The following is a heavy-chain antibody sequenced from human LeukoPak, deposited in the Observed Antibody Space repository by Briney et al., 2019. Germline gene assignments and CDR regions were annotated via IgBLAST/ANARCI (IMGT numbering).Heavy chain of an antibody. D-gene: IGHD3-16*01. CDR2: IWYDGSNK. V-gene: IGHV3-33*01. CDR3: ARDLGGVSFDY. CDR1: GFTLSSYG. Sequence: PGGSLRLSCAASGFTLSSYGMHWVRQAPGKGLEWVAVIWYDGSNKYYADSVKGRFTISRDNSKNTLYLQMNSLRAEDTAVYYCARDLGGVSFDYWGQGTLVTVSS. J-gene: IGHJ4*02.